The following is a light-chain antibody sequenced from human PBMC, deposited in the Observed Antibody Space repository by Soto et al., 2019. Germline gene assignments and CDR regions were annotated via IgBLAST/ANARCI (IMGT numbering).Light chain of an antibody. J-gene: IGLJ3*02. Sequence: QPVLTQSPSASASLGASVKLTCTLTGGHSSYAIAWHQQQPEKGPRYLMKVNSDGSHNKGDGIPDRFSGSSSGAERYLTISSLQSEDEADYYCQTWGTGIGVFGGGTKLTVL. V-gene: IGLV4-69*01. CDR1: GGHSSYA. CDR2: VNSDGSH. CDR3: QTWGTGIGV.